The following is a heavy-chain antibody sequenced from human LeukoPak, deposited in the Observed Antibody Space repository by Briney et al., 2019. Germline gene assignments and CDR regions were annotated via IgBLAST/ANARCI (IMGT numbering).Heavy chain of an antibody. V-gene: IGHV3-7*01. Sequence: GGSLRLSCAASGFSFSSYWMNWVRQAPGKGLEWVANIKPDGSDKYYVDSVKGRFTISRDNAKNSLYLQMNSLRAEDTAVYYCARVLLVLEGQTGYFDYWGQGTLVTVSS. J-gene: IGHJ4*02. D-gene: IGHD2-8*01. CDR3: ARVLLVLEGQTGYFDY. CDR1: GFSFSSYW. CDR2: IKPDGSDK.